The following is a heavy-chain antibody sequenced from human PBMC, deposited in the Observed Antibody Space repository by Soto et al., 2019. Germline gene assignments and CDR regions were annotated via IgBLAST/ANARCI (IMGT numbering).Heavy chain of an antibody. D-gene: IGHD6-6*01. CDR3: AREDSSSSYNMDV. Sequence: SGKYMRPVSKAQGRGLEWVSVIHGGGSTYYEASVQGRFTISRDSSKNTVFLQMNSLRAEDTAVYYCAREDSSSSYNMDVWGQGKRVSV. CDR2: IHGGGST. CDR1: SGKY. J-gene: IGHJ6*02. V-gene: IGHV3-53*01.